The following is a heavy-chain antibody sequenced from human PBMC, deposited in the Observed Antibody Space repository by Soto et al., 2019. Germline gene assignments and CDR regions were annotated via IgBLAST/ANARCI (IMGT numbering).Heavy chain of an antibody. CDR1: GYSFTSYL. Sequence: GESLKISCKGSGYSFTSYLIGWVRQMPGKGLEWKGIIYPGESDTRNSPSFQGQVTISADKSISTAYLQWSSLKASDTAMYYCARTAAAGKYYYGMDVWGQGTTVTVSS. J-gene: IGHJ6*02. CDR2: IYPGESDT. V-gene: IGHV5-51*01. CDR3: ARTAAAGKYYYGMDV. D-gene: IGHD6-13*01.